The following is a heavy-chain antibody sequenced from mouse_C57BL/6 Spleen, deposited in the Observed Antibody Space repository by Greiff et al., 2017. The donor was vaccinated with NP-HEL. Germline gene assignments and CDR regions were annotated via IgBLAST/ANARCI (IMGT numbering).Heavy chain of an antibody. Sequence: EVQLQESGPGLVKPSQSLSLTCSVTGYSITSGYYWNWIRQFPGNKLEWMGYISYDGSNNYNPSLQTRISITRDTSKNQFFLKLNSVTTEDTATYYCARRGLYGNYDFDYWGQGTTLTVSS. V-gene: IGHV3-6*01. CDR2: ISYDGSN. CDR1: GYSITSGYY. CDR3: ARRGLYGNYDFDY. J-gene: IGHJ2*01. D-gene: IGHD2-1*01.